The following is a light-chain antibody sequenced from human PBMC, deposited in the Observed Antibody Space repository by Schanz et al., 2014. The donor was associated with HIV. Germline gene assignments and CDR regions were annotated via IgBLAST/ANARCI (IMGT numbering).Light chain of an antibody. CDR2: GAS. J-gene: IGKJ1*01. CDR3: QQYNNWPPG. CDR1: QSVSSN. Sequence: EIVLTQSPATLSVSPGERATLSCRASQSVSSNLGWYQQKPGQAPRLLIYGASTRATGIPARFSGSGSGTEFTLTISSLQSEDFAVYFCQQYNNWPPGFGQGTKVEIK. V-gene: IGKV3-15*01.